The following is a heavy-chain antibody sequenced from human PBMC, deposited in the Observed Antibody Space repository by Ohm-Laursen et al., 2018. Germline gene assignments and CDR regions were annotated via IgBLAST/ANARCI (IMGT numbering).Heavy chain of an antibody. CDR2: ISYDGSDK. Sequence: SLRLSCSAFGFTFSNYGMHWVRQAPGKGLDWVAAISYDGSDKYYADSVKGRFTISRDNSKNTLYLQMISLRAEDTAVYYCAKVGGYDSPFFDYWGQGTLVTISS. CDR3: AKVGGYDSPFFDY. V-gene: IGHV3-30*18. J-gene: IGHJ4*02. D-gene: IGHD5-12*01. CDR1: GFTFSNYG.